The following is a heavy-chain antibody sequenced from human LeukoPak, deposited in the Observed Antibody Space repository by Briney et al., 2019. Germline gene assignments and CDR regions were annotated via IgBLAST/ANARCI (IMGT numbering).Heavy chain of an antibody. CDR3: ARLALGTIFRDYYYYMDV. D-gene: IGHD3-3*01. CDR1: GGSISSYY. V-gene: IGHV4-4*09. CDR2: IYTSGST. Sequence: SETLSLTCTDSGGSISSYYWSWIRQPPGKGLERMGYIYTSGSTNYNPSLKSRVTISVDTSKNQFSLKLSSVTAADTAVYYCARLALGTIFRDYYYYMDVWGKGTTVTVSS. J-gene: IGHJ6*03.